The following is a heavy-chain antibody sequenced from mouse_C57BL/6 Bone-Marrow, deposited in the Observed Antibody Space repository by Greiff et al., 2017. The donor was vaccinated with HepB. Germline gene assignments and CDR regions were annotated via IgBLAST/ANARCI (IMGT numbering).Heavy chain of an antibody. V-gene: IGHV1-15*01. CDR3: TRGDYVSSAWDY. CDR1: GYTFTDYE. J-gene: IGHJ4*01. Sequence: VQLQQSGAELVRPGASVTLSCKASGYTFTDYEMHWVKQTPVHGLEWIGAIDPETGGTAYNQKFKGKAILTADKSSSTAYMELRSLTSEDSAVYYCTRGDYVSSAWDYWGQGTSVTVSS. CDR2: IDPETGGT. D-gene: IGHD1-1*01.